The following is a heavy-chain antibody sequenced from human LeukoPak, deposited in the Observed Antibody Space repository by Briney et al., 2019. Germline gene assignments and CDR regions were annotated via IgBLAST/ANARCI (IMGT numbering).Heavy chain of an antibody. J-gene: IGHJ6*03. CDR3: AKWGDTAMVRVYYYYYMDV. D-gene: IGHD5-18*01. CDR2: ISGSGGST. V-gene: IGHV3-23*01. Sequence: GGSLRLSCAASGFTFSSYGMSWVRQAPGKGLEWVSAISGSGGSTYYADSVKGRFTISRDNSKNTLYLQMNSLRAEDTAVYYCAKWGDTAMVRVYYYYYMDVWGKGTTVTISS. CDR1: GFTFSSYG.